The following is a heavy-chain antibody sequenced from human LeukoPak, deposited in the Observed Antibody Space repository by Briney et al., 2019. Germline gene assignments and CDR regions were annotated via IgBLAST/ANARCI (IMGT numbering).Heavy chain of an antibody. CDR2: ISYDGSNK. V-gene: IGHV3-30*18. J-gene: IGHJ4*02. D-gene: IGHD5-24*01. CDR1: GFTFSSYG. Sequence: PGGSLRLSCAASGFTFSSYGMHWVRQAPGKGLEWVAVISYDGSNKYYADSVKGRFTISRDNSKNTLYLQMNSLRAEDTAVYYCAKERMASFGYWGQGTLVTVSS. CDR3: AKERMASFGY.